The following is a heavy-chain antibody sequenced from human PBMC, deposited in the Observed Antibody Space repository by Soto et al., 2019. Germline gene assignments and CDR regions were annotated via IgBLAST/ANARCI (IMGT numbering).Heavy chain of an antibody. J-gene: IGHJ3*02. D-gene: IGHD2-21*02. CDR1: GFTFSSYG. V-gene: IGHV3-33*01. CDR2: IWYDGSNK. Sequence: QVQLVESGGGVVQPGRSLRLSCAASGFTFSSYGMHWVRQAPGKGLEWVAVIWYDGSNKYYADSVKGRFTISRDNSKKTRYLQMNSLRAEDTAVYYCARVQARVVTAPDAFDIWGQWTMVTVSS. CDR3: ARVQARVVTAPDAFDI.